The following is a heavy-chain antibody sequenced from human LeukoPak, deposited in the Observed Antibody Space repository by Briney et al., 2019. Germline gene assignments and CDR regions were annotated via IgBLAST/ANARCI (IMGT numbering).Heavy chain of an antibody. Sequence: GGSLRLSCTASGFTFGDYAMSWVRQAPGKGLEWVGFIRSKAYGGTTEYAASVKGRFTISRDDSKSIAYLQMNSLKTEDTAVYYCTRAVAGLDSWGQGTLVTVSS. CDR1: GFTFGDYA. CDR3: TRAVAGLDS. D-gene: IGHD6-19*01. CDR2: IRSKAYGGTT. V-gene: IGHV3-49*04. J-gene: IGHJ4*02.